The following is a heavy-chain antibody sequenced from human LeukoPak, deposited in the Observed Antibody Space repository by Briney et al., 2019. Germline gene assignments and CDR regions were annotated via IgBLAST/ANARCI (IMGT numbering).Heavy chain of an antibody. CDR2: IKSKTDGGTT. J-gene: IGHJ3*02. D-gene: IGHD4-17*01. V-gene: IGHV3-15*01. CDR3: TTDRTVTTVMDAFDI. CDR1: GFTFSSYA. Sequence: GGSLRLSCAASGFTFSSYAMSWVRQAPGKGLEWVGRIKSKTDGGTTDYAAPVKGRFTISRDDSKNTLYLQMNSLKTEDTAVYYCTTDRTVTTVMDAFDIWGQGTMVTVSS.